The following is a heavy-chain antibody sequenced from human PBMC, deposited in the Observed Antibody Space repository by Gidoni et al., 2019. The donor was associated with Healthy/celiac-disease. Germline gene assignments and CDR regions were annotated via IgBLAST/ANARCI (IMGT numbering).Heavy chain of an antibody. CDR3: ARDFLGRIAVAGPLDY. CDR1: GFTFSSYG. CDR2: IWYDGSNK. V-gene: IGHV3-33*01. Sequence: QVQLVESGGGVVQPGRSLRLSCAASGFTFSSYGMHWVRQAPGKGLEWVAVIWYDGSNKYYADSVKGRFTISRDNSKNTLYLQMNSLRAEDTAVYYCARDFLGRIAVAGPLDYWGQGTLVTVSS. J-gene: IGHJ4*02. D-gene: IGHD6-19*01.